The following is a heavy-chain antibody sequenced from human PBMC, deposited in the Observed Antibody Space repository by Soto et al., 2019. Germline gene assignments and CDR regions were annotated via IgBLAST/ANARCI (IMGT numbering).Heavy chain of an antibody. CDR2: ISSSSSYI. V-gene: IGHV3-21*01. CDR1: GFTFSSYS. CDR3: ARDLYFGGYCSGGSCLGWAFDI. J-gene: IGHJ3*02. D-gene: IGHD2-15*01. Sequence: GGSLRLSCAASGFTFSSYSMNWVRQAPGKGLEWVSSISSSSSYIYYADSVKGRFTISRDNAKNSLYLQMNSLRAEDTAVYYCARDLYFGGYCSGGSCLGWAFDIWGQGTMVTVSS.